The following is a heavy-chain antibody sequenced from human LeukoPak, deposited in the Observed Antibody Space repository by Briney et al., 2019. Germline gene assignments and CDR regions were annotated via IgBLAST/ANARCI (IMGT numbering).Heavy chain of an antibody. V-gene: IGHV3-30*18. D-gene: IGHD3-3*01. CDR2: ISYDGSNK. CDR3: AKTAQDYDFWSGRLRIYYYGMDV. CDR1: GFTFSSYG. Sequence: PGGSLRLSCAASGFTFSSYGMHWVRQAPGKGLEWVAVISYDGSNKYYADSVKGRFTISRDNSKNTLYLQMNSLRAEDTAVYYCAKTAQDYDFWSGRLRIYYYGMDVWGQGTTVTVSS. J-gene: IGHJ6*02.